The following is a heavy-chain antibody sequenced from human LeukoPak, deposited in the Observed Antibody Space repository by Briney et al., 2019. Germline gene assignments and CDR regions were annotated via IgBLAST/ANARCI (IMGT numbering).Heavy chain of an antibody. D-gene: IGHD4-17*01. Sequence: GGSLRLSCAASGFTFSDYYMSWIRQAPGKGLEWVSYITSSGNIIYYAASVKGRFTIPRDNAKNSLYLQMNSLRAEDTAVYYCARERNGDYYFDYWGQGTLVTVSS. CDR2: ITSSGNII. CDR3: ARERNGDYYFDY. J-gene: IGHJ4*02. V-gene: IGHV3-11*01. CDR1: GFTFSDYY.